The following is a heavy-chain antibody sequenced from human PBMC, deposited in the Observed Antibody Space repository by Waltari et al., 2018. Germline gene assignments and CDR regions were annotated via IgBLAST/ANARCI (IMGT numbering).Heavy chain of an antibody. CDR2: IIPIFGTA. CDR3: AGHGNWDSGERFDY. D-gene: IGHD1-7*01. J-gene: IGHJ4*02. Sequence: QVQMVQSGAEVKKPGSSVKVSCKTSGGTLSDYTINWVRQAPGQGLEWMGRIIPIFGTANYAQKFQGRVTITTDESTSTAYMELSSLRSEDTAVYYRAGHGNWDSGERFDYWGQGTLVTVSS. CDR1: GGTLSDYT. V-gene: IGHV1-69*05.